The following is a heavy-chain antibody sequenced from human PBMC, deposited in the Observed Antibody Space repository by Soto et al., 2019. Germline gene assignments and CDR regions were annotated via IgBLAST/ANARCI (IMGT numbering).Heavy chain of an antibody. V-gene: IGHV4-39*01. CDR1: VGSSSSSSYY. J-gene: IGHJ6*03. CDR3: ARLGGDYYGSGSYYYMDV. D-gene: IGHD3-10*01. Sequence: SETLSLTSTVSVGSSSSSSYYWGWIRQPPGKGREGIGIIYYSGSTYYNPSLKSRVSISVDTSKNQFSLKLSSVTAADTAVYYCARLGGDYYGSGSYYYMDVWGKGTTVTVSS. CDR2: IYYSGST.